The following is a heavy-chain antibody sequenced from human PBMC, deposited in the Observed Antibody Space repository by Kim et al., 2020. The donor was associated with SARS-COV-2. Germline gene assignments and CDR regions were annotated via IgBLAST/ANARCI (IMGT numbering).Heavy chain of an antibody. CDR2: ISGSGGST. CDR3: ARDNYDYVWGSYRDAFDI. CDR1: GFTFSSYA. Sequence: GGSLRLSCAASGFTFSSYAMSWVRQAPGKGLEWVSAISGSGGSTYYADSVKGRFTISRDNSKNTLYLQMNSLRAEDTAVYYCARDNYDYVWGSYRDAFDIWGQGTMVTVSS. J-gene: IGHJ3*02. V-gene: IGHV3-23*01. D-gene: IGHD3-16*02.